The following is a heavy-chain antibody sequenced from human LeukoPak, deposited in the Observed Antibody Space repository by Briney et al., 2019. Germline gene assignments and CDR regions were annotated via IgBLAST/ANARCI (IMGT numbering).Heavy chain of an antibody. Sequence: KPSETLSLTCAVYGGSFSGYYWSWIRQPPGKGLEWIGEINHSGSTNYNPSLKSRVTISVDTSKNQFSLKLSSVTAADTAVYYCAREVLAGEVRTRIAAAGTGGSIWFDPWGQGTLVTVSS. CDR2: INHSGST. CDR1: GGSFSGYY. V-gene: IGHV4-34*01. CDR3: AREVLAGEVRTRIAAAGTGGSIWFDP. D-gene: IGHD6-13*01. J-gene: IGHJ5*02.